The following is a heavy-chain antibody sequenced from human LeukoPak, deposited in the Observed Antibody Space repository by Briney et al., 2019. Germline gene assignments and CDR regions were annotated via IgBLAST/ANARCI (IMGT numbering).Heavy chain of an antibody. Sequence: GGSLRLSCAASGFSFGSYDMYWVRQAPGKGLEWVAFIRYDGSNKYYADSVKGRFTISRDNAKNSLYRQMNSLRAEDTAVYYCARDPRSNGSGSYYPTSSFDYWGQGTLVTVSS. CDR3: ARDPRSNGSGSYYPTSSFDY. V-gene: IGHV3-30*02. J-gene: IGHJ4*02. CDR2: IRYDGSNK. D-gene: IGHD3-10*01. CDR1: GFSFGSYD.